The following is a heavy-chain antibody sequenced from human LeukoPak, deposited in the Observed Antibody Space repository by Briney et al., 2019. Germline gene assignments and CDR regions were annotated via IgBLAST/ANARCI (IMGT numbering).Heavy chain of an antibody. D-gene: IGHD3-3*01. V-gene: IGHV3-30-3*01. CDR3: ARDRVASIQSSGMDV. CDR1: GFTFSSYA. J-gene: IGHJ6*02. CDR2: ISYDGSNK. Sequence: GGSLRLSCAASGFTFSSYAMHWVRQAPGKGLEWVAVISYDGSNKYYADSVKGRFTISRDNSKNTLYLQMNSLRAEDTAVYYCARDRVASIQSSGMDVWAQGTTVTSP.